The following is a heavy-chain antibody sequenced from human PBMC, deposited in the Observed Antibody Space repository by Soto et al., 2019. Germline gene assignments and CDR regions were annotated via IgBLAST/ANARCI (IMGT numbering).Heavy chain of an antibody. CDR2: IFYSGTT. D-gene: IGHD4-17*01. V-gene: IGHV4-39*01. CDR1: GGSISRSHNF. Sequence: QLQLQESGPGLVKPSETLSLTCTVTGGSISRSHNFWGWIRQPPGKGLELIGSIFYSGTTYNNPSRYRRVTQAVDTSQNQFSLKLNSVTAADTAVYYWARYFGDYKNYFDYWGQGTLVTVSS. CDR3: ARYFGDYKNYFDY. J-gene: IGHJ4*02.